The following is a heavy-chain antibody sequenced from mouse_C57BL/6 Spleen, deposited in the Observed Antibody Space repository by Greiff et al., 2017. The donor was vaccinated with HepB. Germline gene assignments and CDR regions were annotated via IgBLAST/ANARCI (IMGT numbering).Heavy chain of an antibody. CDR3: ARKGARDWYFDV. CDR1: GYAFSSYW. Sequence: QVQLQQSGAELVKPGASVKISCKASGYAFSSYWMNWVKQRPGKGLEWIGQIYPGDGDTNYNGKFKGKATLTADKSSSTAYMQLSSLTSEDSAVYFCARKGARDWYFDVWGTGTTVTVSS. D-gene: IGHD3-3*01. J-gene: IGHJ1*03. V-gene: IGHV1-80*01. CDR2: IYPGDGDT.